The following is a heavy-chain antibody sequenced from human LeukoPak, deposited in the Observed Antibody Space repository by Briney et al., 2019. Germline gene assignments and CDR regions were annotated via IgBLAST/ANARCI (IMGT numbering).Heavy chain of an antibody. CDR2: TYYRSKWYN. CDR1: VDSVSSDSAA. D-gene: IGHD5-18*01. J-gene: IGHJ5*02. CDR3: AGYSYGVRPS. Sequence: SQTLSLTCVISVDSVSSDSAAWNWIRQSPSRGLEWLGRTYYRSKWYNDYAVSVKSRITINPDTSKNQFSLHLNSVTPEDTAVYYCAGYSYGVRPSWGQGTLVTVSS. V-gene: IGHV6-1*01.